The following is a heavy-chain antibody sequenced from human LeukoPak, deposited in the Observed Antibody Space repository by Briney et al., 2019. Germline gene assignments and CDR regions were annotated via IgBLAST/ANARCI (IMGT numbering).Heavy chain of an antibody. Sequence: GGSLRLSCATSGFTFSSYAMSWVRQAPGKGLEWVSAISGSGGSTYYADSVKGRFTISRDNSKNTLYLQMNSLRAEDTAVYYCAKSGIAAAGIPVFDPWGQGTLVTVSS. CDR3: AKSGIAAAGIPVFDP. CDR1: GFTFSSYA. J-gene: IGHJ5*02. D-gene: IGHD6-13*01. V-gene: IGHV3-23*01. CDR2: ISGSGGST.